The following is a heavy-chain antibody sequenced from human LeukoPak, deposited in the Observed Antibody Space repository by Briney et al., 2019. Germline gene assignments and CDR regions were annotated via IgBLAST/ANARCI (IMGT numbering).Heavy chain of an antibody. D-gene: IGHD5-24*01. CDR2: INPNSGGT. Sequence: ASVKVSCKASGYTFTGYHMHWVRQAPRLGLEWMGWINPNSGGTNYAQKFRGRVTMTRDTSISTAYLELSRLRSDDTAIYYCAREGDGYNYWGQGTLVTVSS. CDR3: AREGDGYNY. J-gene: IGHJ4*02. CDR1: GYTFTGYH. V-gene: IGHV1-2*02.